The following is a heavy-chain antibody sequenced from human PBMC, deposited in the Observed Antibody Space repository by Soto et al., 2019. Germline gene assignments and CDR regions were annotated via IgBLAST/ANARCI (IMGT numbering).Heavy chain of an antibody. CDR1: GVSISSSSYY. CDR2: IYYSGST. Sequence: SETLSLTCTVSGVSISSSSYYWGWIRQPPGKGLEWIGSIYYSGSTYYNPSLKSRVTISVDTSKNQFFLKLSSVTAADTAVYYCARYDFWNGYFDYWGQGTPVTVSS. D-gene: IGHD3-3*01. V-gene: IGHV4-39*01. J-gene: IGHJ4*02. CDR3: ARYDFWNGYFDY.